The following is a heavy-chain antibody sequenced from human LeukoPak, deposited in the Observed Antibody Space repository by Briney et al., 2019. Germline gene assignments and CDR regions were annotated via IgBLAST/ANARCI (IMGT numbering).Heavy chain of an antibody. CDR1: GFTFRSSA. CDR2: ISGSGGST. Sequence: GGPLRLSYGASGFTFRSSATVWVRQAPGKGLEWVSAISGSGGSTYYADSVKGRFTISRDNSKNTLYLQMNSLRAEDTAVYYCPQDQYYCDSSCFDYWGQGTLVTVSS. J-gene: IGHJ4*02. V-gene: IGHV3-23*01. CDR3: PQDQYYCDSSCFDY. D-gene: IGHD3-22*01.